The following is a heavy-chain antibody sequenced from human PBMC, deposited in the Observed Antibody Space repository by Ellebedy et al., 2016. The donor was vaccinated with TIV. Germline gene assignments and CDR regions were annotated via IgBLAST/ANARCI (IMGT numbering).Heavy chain of an antibody. D-gene: IGHD3-16*01. J-gene: IGHJ6*03. CDR2: TYYRGST. V-gene: IGHV4-59*08. Sequence: SQTLSLTCEVSGGSISRYYWSWIRPPPGKGLEWIGSTYYRGSTTYNPSLGNRVTISDASKNQLSLKLSSVNAADTAVYDCARHGAGADMSYYYYYMDVWGKGTTVTVSS. CDR3: ARHGAGADMSYYYYYMDV. CDR1: GGSISRYY.